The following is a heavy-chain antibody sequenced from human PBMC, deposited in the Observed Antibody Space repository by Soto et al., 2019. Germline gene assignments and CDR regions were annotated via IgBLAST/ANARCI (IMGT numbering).Heavy chain of an antibody. D-gene: IGHD4-17*01. J-gene: IGHJ4*02. CDR3: AATVTTPQAADY. CDR1: GASISSYY. Sequence: QVQLQESGPGLVKPSETLSLTCTVSGASISSYYWSWIRRPPGKGLEWIASIYYSGRTNYNPSLKSRVTISEDTSKDQLSLKLRSVTTADTAVYYCAATVTTPQAADYWGQGTLVTVSS. V-gene: IGHV4-59*01. CDR2: IYYSGRT.